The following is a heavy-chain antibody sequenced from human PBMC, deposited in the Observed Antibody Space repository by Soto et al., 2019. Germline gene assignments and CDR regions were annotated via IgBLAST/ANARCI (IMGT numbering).Heavy chain of an antibody. D-gene: IGHD3-10*01. CDR3: ARRPSGYGSGNHRYGMDV. Sequence: QVQLQQWGAGLLKPSETLSLTCAVYGGSFSGYYWSWIRQPPGKGLEWIGEINHIGSTNYNPSLKSRVTITVDTAKNQFSRKLGSVTAADTAVYYCARRPSGYGSGNHRYGMDVWGQGTTGTVSS. CDR2: INHIGST. V-gene: IGHV4-34*01. J-gene: IGHJ6*02. CDR1: GGSFSGYY.